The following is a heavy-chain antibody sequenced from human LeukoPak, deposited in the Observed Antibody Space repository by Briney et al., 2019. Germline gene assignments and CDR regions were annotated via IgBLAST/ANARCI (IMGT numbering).Heavy chain of an antibody. D-gene: IGHD4-23*01. Sequence: GGSLRLSCAASGFTFSSYWMHWVRQAPGKGLVWVSRINSDGSSTSYADSVKGRFTISRDNAKNTLYLQMNSLRAEDTAVYYCARVFGGISGGWFDPWGQGTLVTVSS. J-gene: IGHJ5*02. CDR2: INSDGSST. CDR3: ARVFGGISGGWFDP. CDR1: GFTFSSYW. V-gene: IGHV3-74*01.